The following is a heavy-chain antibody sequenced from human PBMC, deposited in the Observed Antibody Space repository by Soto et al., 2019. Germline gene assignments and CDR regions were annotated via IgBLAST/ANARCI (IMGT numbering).Heavy chain of an antibody. D-gene: IGHD6-6*01. CDR3: GKSPNDHIAARTPNLAY. Sequence: EVQLLESGGGLVHPVGSLRLSCAASGFTFSSYAMSWVRQAPGKGLEWVSAVSGSGGSTYYADSVKGRFTISRDNYTNTLYLQTNRLSPEAMSVYYCGKSPNDHIAARTPNLAYCGQGPQVTVSS. V-gene: IGHV3-23*01. J-gene: IGHJ4*02. CDR2: VSGSGGST. CDR1: GFTFSSYA.